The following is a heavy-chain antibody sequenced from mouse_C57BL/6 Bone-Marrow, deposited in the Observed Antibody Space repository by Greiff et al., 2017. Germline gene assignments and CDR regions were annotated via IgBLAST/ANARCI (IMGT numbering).Heavy chain of an antibody. CDR1: GFTFSDYY. D-gene: IGHD4-1*01. CDR3: ARQNWSYYAMDY. Sequence: EVHLVESGGGLVQPGGSLKLSCAASGFTFSDYYMYWVRQTPEKRLEWVAYISNGGGSTYYPDTVKGRFTISRDNAKNNLYLQMSRQKSEDTAMYYCARQNWSYYAMDYWGQGTSVTVSS. CDR2: ISNGGGST. V-gene: IGHV5-12*01. J-gene: IGHJ4*01.